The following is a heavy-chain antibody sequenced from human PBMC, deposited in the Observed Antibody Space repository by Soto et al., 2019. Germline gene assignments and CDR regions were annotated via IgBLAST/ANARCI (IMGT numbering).Heavy chain of an antibody. CDR2: ISAYNGNT. D-gene: IGHD6-19*01. CDR3: ARDGAVAGSYYYYGMDV. CDR1: GYTFTSYG. V-gene: IGHV1-18*01. J-gene: IGHJ6*02. Sequence: QVQLVQSGAEVKKPGASVKVSCKASGYTFTSYGISWVRQAPGQGLEWMGWISAYNGNTNYAQKLQGRVTMTTDTSTSTAYRELRSLRSDDTAVYYCARDGAVAGSYYYYGMDVWGQGTTVTVSS.